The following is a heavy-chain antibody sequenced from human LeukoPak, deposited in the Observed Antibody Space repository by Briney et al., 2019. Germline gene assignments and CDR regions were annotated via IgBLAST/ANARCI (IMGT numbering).Heavy chain of an antibody. V-gene: IGHV4-61*08. D-gene: IGHD2-2*01. J-gene: IGHJ4*02. CDR1: GGSISSGDYY. Sequence: SETLSLTCTVSGGSISSGDYYWSWIRQPPGKGLEWIGYIYYSGSTNYNPSLKSRVTISVDTSKNQFSLKLSSVTAADTAVYYCARGYCSGTSCYRDWGQGTLVTVSS. CDR2: IYYSGST. CDR3: ARGYCSGTSCYRD.